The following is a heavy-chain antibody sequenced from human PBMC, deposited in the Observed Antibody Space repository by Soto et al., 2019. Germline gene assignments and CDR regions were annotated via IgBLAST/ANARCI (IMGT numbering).Heavy chain of an antibody. V-gene: IGHV4-30-2*01. Sequence: QLQLQESGSGLVKPSQTLSLTCAVSGGSISSGGYSWSWIRQPPGKGLEWIGYIYHSGSTYYNPSLKSRVTISVDRSKNQFSLKLSSVTAADTAVYYCAGYGEVGAYYYYGMDVWGQGTTVTVSS. CDR1: GGSISSGGYS. CDR3: AGYGEVGAYYYYGMDV. D-gene: IGHD1-26*01. J-gene: IGHJ6*02. CDR2: IYHSGST.